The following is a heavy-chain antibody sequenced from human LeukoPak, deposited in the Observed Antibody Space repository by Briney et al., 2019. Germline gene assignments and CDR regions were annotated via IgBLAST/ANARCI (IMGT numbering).Heavy chain of an antibody. J-gene: IGHJ4*02. CDR2: INAGYSNT. V-gene: IGHV1-3*01. Sequence: ASVKVSCKASGYTFTNYAIHWVRQAPGQRLEWMGWINAGYSNTKYSQKFQGRVTITMDTSASTAYMELSSLRSEDTAVYYCARDMGGSGSYSYWGQGTLVTVPS. CDR3: ARDMGGSGSYSY. D-gene: IGHD3-10*01. CDR1: GYTFTNYA.